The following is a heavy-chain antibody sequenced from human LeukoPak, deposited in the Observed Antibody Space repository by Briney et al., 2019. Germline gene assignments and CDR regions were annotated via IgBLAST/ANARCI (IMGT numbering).Heavy chain of an antibody. J-gene: IGHJ4*02. CDR2: IYHSGGT. D-gene: IGHD2/OR15-2a*01. V-gene: IGHV4-4*02. CDR1: GDSINSFDW. Sequence: PSETLSLTCAVSGDSINSFDWWSWVRQSPARGLEWIGEIYHSGGTNYNPSLKSRVTISIDKSKNQLSLKLTSVTAADTAVYFCVGNGYYALDSWGQGTLVTVAS. CDR3: VGNGYYALDS.